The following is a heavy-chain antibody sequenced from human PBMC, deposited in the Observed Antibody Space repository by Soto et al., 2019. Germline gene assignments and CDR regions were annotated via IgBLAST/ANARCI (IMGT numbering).Heavy chain of an antibody. V-gene: IGHV1-18*01. CDR2: ISGYNGNP. D-gene: IGHD5-18*01. Sequence: QVQLVQSGAEVKKPGASVTVSCKASGYNFNNNGIDWVRQGPGQVLEWMGWISGYNGNPHYAQKYQGRVTMTTGTYSSTAYMELKSLRSDDTAVYYCARGHTHYNREVWGQGTTVTGSS. CDR3: ARGHTHYNREV. CDR1: GYNFNNNG. J-gene: IGHJ6*02.